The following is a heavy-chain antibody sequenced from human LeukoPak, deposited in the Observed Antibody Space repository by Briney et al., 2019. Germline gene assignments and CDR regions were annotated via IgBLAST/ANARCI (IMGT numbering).Heavy chain of an antibody. CDR1: GFTFDAYT. J-gene: IGHJ4*02. Sequence: PGGSLRLSCVASGFTFDAYTMHWVRQPPGKGLEWVSLISWDGSGTSYYADSVKGRFTISRDNSKNTLYLQMNSLRAEDTAVYYCAKETLQIVVAFDYWGQGTLVTVSS. D-gene: IGHD2-21*01. CDR2: ISWDGSGTS. CDR3: AKETLQIVVAFDY. V-gene: IGHV3-43*01.